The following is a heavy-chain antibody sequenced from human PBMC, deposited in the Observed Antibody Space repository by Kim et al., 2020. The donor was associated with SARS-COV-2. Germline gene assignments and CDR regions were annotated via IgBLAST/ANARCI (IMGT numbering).Heavy chain of an antibody. D-gene: IGHD3-10*01. CDR1: GYTLTELS. V-gene: IGHV1-24*01. Sequence: ASVKVSCKVSGYTLTELSMHWVRQAPGKGLEWMGGFDPEDGETIYAQKFQGRVTMTEDTSTDTAYMELSSLRSEDPAVYYCATDFLQYYYGSGSYYNAFDIWGQGTMVTVSS. CDR2: FDPEDGET. J-gene: IGHJ3*02. CDR3: ATDFLQYYYGSGSYYNAFDI.